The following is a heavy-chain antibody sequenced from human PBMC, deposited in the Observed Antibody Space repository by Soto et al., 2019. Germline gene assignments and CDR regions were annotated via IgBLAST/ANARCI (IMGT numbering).Heavy chain of an antibody. CDR3: VSDRGYGHDSVPYS. CDR1: GFTFTSYG. J-gene: IGHJ4*02. CDR2: ISYDGGLQ. V-gene: IGHV3-30*03. Sequence: QAHLVESGGGVVQPGRSLRLSCAASGFTFTSYGMHWVRQAPGTRLECVAVISYDGGLQHYADSVKGRITISRDNSKNMVLLQMNSLRAQDTTVYYCVSDRGYGHDSVPYSWGQGTLVSVSS. D-gene: IGHD5-18*01.